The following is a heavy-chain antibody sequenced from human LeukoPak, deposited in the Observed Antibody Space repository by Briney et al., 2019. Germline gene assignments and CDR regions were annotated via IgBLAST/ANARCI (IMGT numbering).Heavy chain of an antibody. D-gene: IGHD6-13*01. CDR2: IYSGGST. CDR1: GFTVSSNY. Sequence: GGSLRLSCAASGFTVSSNYMSWVRQAPGKGLEWVSVIYSGGSTYYADSVKGRFTISRDNSKNTLYLQMNSLRAEDTAVYYCARTHSSSWYVDYFDYWGQGTLVTVSS. V-gene: IGHV3-53*01. CDR3: ARTHSSSWYVDYFDY. J-gene: IGHJ4*02.